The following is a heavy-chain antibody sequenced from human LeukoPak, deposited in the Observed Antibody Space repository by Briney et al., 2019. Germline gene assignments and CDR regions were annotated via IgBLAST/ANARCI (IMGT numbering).Heavy chain of an antibody. CDR2: INHSGST. D-gene: IGHD1-14*01. V-gene: IGHV4-34*01. Sequence: SETLSLTCAVYGGSFSGYYWSWIRQPPGKGLEWIGEINHSGSTNYNPSLKSRVTISVDTSKNQFSLKLSSVTAADTAVYYCGRGRVFEGGPPYYNTGRAVGGQG. J-gene: IGHJ3*01. CDR1: GGSFSGYY. CDR3: GRGRVFEGGPPYYNTGRAV.